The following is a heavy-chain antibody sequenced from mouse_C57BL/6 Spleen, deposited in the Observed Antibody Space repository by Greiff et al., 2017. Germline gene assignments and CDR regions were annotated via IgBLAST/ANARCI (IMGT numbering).Heavy chain of an antibody. Sequence: VQLKQSGPELVKPGASVKISCKASGYSFTGYYMNWVKQSPEKSLEWIGEINPSTGGTTYNQKFKAKATLTVDKSSSTAYMQLKSLTSEDSAVYYCARGHYGSSPYFDYWGQGTTLTVSS. CDR2: INPSTGGT. CDR3: ARGHYGSSPYFDY. V-gene: IGHV1-42*01. D-gene: IGHD1-1*01. CDR1: GYSFTGYY. J-gene: IGHJ2*01.